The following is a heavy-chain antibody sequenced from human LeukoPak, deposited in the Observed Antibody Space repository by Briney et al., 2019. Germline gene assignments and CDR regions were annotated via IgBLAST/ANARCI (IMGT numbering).Heavy chain of an antibody. CDR3: ARVIGSYGDSAY. V-gene: IGHV3-48*04. D-gene: IGHD1-26*01. CDR1: GFTFSSYS. J-gene: IGHJ4*02. CDR2: ISSTSSAI. Sequence: PGGSLRLSCAASGFTFSSYSINWVRQAPGKGLEWVSYISSTSSAIYYADSVKGRFTISRDNAKNSLYLQMNSLRAEDTAVYYCARVIGSYGDSAYRGQGTLVTVSS.